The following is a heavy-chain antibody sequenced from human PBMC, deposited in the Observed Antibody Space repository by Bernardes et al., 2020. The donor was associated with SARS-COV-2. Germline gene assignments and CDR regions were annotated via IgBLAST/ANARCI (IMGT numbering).Heavy chain of an antibody. CDR1: GYTFTNYW. J-gene: IGHJ5*02. Sequence: GESLKISCKASGYTFTNYWVAWVRQKPGEGLEWMGIIYPGHSETRYSPSFQGQVTIPADTSITTAYLQWSTLQVPDTAIYLCARLLRLCSSVSCWGRFDPWGQGTLVTVSS. D-gene: IGHD2-15*01. V-gene: IGHV5-51*01. CDR2: IYPGHSET. CDR3: ARLLRLCSSVSCWGRFDP.